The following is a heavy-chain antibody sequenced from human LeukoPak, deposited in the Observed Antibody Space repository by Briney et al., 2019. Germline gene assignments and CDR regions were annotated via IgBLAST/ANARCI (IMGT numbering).Heavy chain of an antibody. V-gene: IGHV3-7*03. CDR3: AKSVMATTDFDY. J-gene: IGHJ4*02. D-gene: IGHD2-8*01. Sequence: GGSLRLSCAASGFTFSSYWMSWVRQAPGKGLEWVANIKQDGSEKYYVDSVKGRFTISRDNAKNTLYVQMNSLRAEDTAVYYCAKSVMATTDFDYWGQGTLVTVSS. CDR2: IKQDGSEK. CDR1: GFTFSSYW.